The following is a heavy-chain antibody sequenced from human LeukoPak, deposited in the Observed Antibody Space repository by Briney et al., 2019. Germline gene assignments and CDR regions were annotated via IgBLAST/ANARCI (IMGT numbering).Heavy chain of an antibody. D-gene: IGHD5-18*01. CDR2: INPNSGGT. Sequence: ASVKVSCKASGGTFSSYAISWVRQAPGQGLEWMGWINPNSGGTNYAQKFQGRVTMTRDTSISTAYMELSRLRSDDTAVYYCARSGAMAHAFDIWGQGTMVTVSS. CDR3: ARSGAMAHAFDI. CDR1: GGTFSSYA. J-gene: IGHJ3*02. V-gene: IGHV1-2*02.